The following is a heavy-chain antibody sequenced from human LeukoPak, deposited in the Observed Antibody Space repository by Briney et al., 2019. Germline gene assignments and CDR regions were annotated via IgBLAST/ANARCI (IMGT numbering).Heavy chain of an antibody. V-gene: IGHV3-33*06. CDR1: GLTLRSYD. CDR3: AKDWSLGYGCLDY. CDR2: VWDDGSKN. D-gene: IGHD5-12*01. J-gene: IGHJ4*02. Sequence: PGGSLRLSCAASGLTLRSYDMSWVRQAPGKGLEWVALVWDDGSKNYYADSVKGRFTISRDNSKDTLYLLLNSLRAEDTAVYYCAKDWSLGYGCLDYWGQGTLVTVSS.